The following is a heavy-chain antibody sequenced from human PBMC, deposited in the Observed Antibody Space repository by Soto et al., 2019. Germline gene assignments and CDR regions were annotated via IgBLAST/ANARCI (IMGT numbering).Heavy chain of an antibody. V-gene: IGHV4-59*01. CDR1: GGSISSYY. D-gene: IGHD6-19*01. CDR2: IYYSGST. J-gene: IGHJ4*02. CDR3: ASTAHSSGWYSGGFDY. Sequence: SETLSLTCTVSGGSISSYYWSWIRQPPGKGLEWVGYIYYSGSTNYNPSLKSRVTISVDTSKNQFSLKLSSVTAADTAVYHCASTAHSSGWYSGGFDYWGQGTLVTVSS.